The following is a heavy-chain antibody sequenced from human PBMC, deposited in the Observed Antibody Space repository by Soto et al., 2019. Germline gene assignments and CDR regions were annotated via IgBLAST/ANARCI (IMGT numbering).Heavy chain of an antibody. D-gene: IGHD3-3*01. CDR3: ARSWSGSTSGRVDV. V-gene: IGHV3-9*01. CDR1: VFKCDDHV. CDR2: INWDGYSI. Sequence: SLRLSCLASVFKCDDHVMHWVRQVPGKGLEWVGHINWDGYSIGYGDSVRGRFTISRDNAKNTLYLQMNSLRPEDTALYYCARSWSGSTSGRVDVWGRGTTVTVSS. J-gene: IGHJ6*02.